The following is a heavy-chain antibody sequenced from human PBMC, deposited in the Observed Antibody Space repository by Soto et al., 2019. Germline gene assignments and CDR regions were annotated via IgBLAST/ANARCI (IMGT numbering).Heavy chain of an antibody. V-gene: IGHV4-4*07. CDR2: IYSSGST. CDR1: GGTMNSYY. D-gene: IGHD3-3*01. Sequence: PSETLSLTCTVSGGTMNSYYWTWIRQPAGKGLEWIGRIYSSGSTKYNPSLQSRVTMSLDTSKNQFSLRLTSVTAADTAVYYCARGQRFSDWFDPWGQGTLVTVYS. CDR3: ARGQRFSDWFDP. J-gene: IGHJ5*02.